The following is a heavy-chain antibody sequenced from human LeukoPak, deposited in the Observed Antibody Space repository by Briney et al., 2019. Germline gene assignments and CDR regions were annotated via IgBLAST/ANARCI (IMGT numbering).Heavy chain of an antibody. CDR2: IYTSGST. CDR1: GGSISSYY. D-gene: IGHD3-3*01. V-gene: IGHV4-4*07. J-gene: IGHJ6*03. CDR3: ASETYYDFWSGYFSSDGHYYYYMDV. Sequence: SETLSLTCTVSGGSISSYYWSWIRQPAGKGLEWIGRIYTSGSTNYNPSLKSRVTISVDTSKNQFSLKLSSVTAADTAVYYCASETYYDFWSGYFSSDGHYYYYMDVWGKGTTVTVSS.